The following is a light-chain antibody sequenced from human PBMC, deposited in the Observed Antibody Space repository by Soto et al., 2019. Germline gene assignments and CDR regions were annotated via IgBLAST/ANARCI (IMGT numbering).Light chain of an antibody. V-gene: IGLV2-14*01. CDR3: SSYTSDNRDYV. J-gene: IGLJ1*01. CDR2: EVN. CDR1: SSDVGAYTS. Sequence: QSALTQPASVSGSPGQSITISYTGTSSDVGAYTSVSWYQHHPGKAPKVMIYEVNKRPSGISNRFSGSKSVNTASLTISGLQPEDEAHYYCSSYTSDNRDYVFGTGTKVTVL.